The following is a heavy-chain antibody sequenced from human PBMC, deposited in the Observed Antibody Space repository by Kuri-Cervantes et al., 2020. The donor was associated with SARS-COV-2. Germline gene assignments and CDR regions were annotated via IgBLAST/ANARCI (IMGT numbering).Heavy chain of an antibody. CDR3: ARKGDWAYFDY. V-gene: IGHV1-2*02. Sequence: ASVKVSCKASRYTFTYYYIHWVRQAPEQGLEWMGSINPNSGDTNYAQRFQGRVIMTRDTSITTAYMDLSRLTSDDTAVYYCARKGDWAYFDYWGQGTLVTVSS. J-gene: IGHJ4*02. CDR1: RYTFTYYY. CDR2: INPNSGDT. D-gene: IGHD3-9*01.